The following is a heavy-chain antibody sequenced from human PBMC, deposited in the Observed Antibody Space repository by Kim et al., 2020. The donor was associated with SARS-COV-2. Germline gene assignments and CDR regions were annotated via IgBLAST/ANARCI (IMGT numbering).Heavy chain of an antibody. CDR3: ARPRGSGSYFDN. J-gene: IGHJ4*02. Sequence: SAGSVKGRFTLSRETSKNTLYLQMDSLRVEETALYYCARPRGSGSYFDNWGQGTLVTVSS. V-gene: IGHV3-30*14. D-gene: IGHD1-26*01.